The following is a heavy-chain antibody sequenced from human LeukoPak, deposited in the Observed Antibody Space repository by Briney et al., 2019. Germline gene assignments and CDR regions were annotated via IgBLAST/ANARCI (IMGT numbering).Heavy chain of an antibody. CDR1: GDSLTNGHW. D-gene: IGHD3-22*01. J-gene: IGHJ4*02. Sequence: PSETLSLTCVVSGDSLTNGHWWSWVRPPPGEGLEWIGEVFHSGRTTYNPSLRSRVTMSVDNSKNQFSLELTSVTASDTAIYYCARNGYYSIDYWGQGTLVTVSS. V-gene: IGHV4-4*02. CDR3: ARNGYYSIDY. CDR2: VFHSGRT.